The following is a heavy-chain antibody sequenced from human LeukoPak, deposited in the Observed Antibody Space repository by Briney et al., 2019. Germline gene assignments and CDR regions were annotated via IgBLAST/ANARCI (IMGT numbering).Heavy chain of an antibody. CDR2: INHSGST. D-gene: IGHD3-16*02. CDR1: GGSFSGYY. J-gene: IGHJ3*02. V-gene: IGHV4-34*01. Sequence: PSETLSITCAVYGGSFSGYYWSWIRQPPGKGLEWIGEINHSGSTNYNPSLKSRVTMSVDTSKNQFSLKLSSVTAADTAVYYCARSNYVWGSYRPRQSDAFDIWGQGTMVTVSS. CDR3: ARSNYVWGSYRPRQSDAFDI.